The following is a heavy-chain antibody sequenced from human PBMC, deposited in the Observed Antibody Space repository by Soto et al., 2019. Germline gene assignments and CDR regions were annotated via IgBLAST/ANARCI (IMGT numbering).Heavy chain of an antibody. CDR3: AKDHLGYSYGNYGMDV. CDR2: ISYDGSNK. V-gene: IGHV3-30*18. J-gene: IGHJ6*02. D-gene: IGHD5-18*01. Sequence: QVQLVESGGGVVQSGRSLRLSCAASGFTFSSYGMHWVRQAPGKGLEWVAVISYDGSNKYYADSVKGRFTISRDNSKNTLYLQMNSLRAEDTAVYYCAKDHLGYSYGNYGMDVWGQGTTVTVSS. CDR1: GFTFSSYG.